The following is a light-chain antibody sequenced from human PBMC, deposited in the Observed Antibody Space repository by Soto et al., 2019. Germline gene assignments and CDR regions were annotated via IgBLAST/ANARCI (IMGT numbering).Light chain of an antibody. CDR1: QSVSSY. V-gene: IGKV3-11*01. J-gene: IGKJ1*01. Sequence: EIVLTQSPATLSLSPVERATLSCMASQSVSSYLAWYPQKPGQAPRLLIYDASNRATGIPARFSGSGSGTDFTLTISSLEPEDFAVYYCQQRSNWPRTFGQGTKVDI. CDR2: DAS. CDR3: QQRSNWPRT.